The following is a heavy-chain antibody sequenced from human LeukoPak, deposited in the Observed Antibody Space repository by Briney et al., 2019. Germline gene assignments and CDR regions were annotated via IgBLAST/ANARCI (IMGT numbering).Heavy chain of an antibody. CDR2: IGRSTGTI. Sequence: GGSLRLSCVASGFTFSTYSMNWVRQAPGKGLEWVSYIGRSTGTIYYADSVKGRFSISRGNAKDSLYLQMNSLRAEDTAIYYCVRNGEYAFNLWGQGTMVTVSS. D-gene: IGHD4-17*01. J-gene: IGHJ3*01. V-gene: IGHV3-48*01. CDR3: VRNGEYAFNL. CDR1: GFTFSTYS.